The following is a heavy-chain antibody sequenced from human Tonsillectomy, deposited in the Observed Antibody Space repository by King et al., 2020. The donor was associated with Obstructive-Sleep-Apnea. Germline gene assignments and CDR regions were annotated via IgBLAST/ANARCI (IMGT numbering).Heavy chain of an antibody. J-gene: IGHJ4*02. D-gene: IGHD3-10*01. Sequence: VQLQESGPGLVKPSGTLSLTCSVSGYSLSHGYYWAWIRQPPGKGLEWIGSIYHSGSIYQNPSLKSRVTMSLDTSKNQFSLKLSSVTAADTAVYYCARDHHGSGSYLSGDFDYWGQGTLVTVSS. CDR1: GYSLSHGYY. V-gene: IGHV4-38-2*02. CDR3: ARDHHGSGSYLSGDFDY. CDR2: IYHSGSI.